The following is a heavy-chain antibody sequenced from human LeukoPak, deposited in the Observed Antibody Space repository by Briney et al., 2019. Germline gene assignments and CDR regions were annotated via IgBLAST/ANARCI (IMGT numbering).Heavy chain of an antibody. V-gene: IGHV4-34*01. J-gene: IGHJ6*03. D-gene: IGHD3-9*01. CDR3: ARGGGNLLPYFDPKSYYYMDV. CDR1: GGSLSGYY. CDR2: INHSGRT. Sequence: SETLSLTCAVYGGSLSGYYWAWIRQPPGQGLEWIGEINHSGRTNYNPSLKSPVSVSVDTSKSQFSLKLTSVTAADTALYFCARGGGNLLPYFDPKSYYYMDVWGKGTTVTVSS.